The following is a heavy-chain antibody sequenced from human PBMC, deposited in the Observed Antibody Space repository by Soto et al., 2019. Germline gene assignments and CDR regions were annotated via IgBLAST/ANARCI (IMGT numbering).Heavy chain of an antibody. CDR1: GGTFSSYT. D-gene: IGHD3-10*01. J-gene: IGHJ4*02. Sequence: SVKVSCKASGGTFSSYTISWVRQAPGQGLEWMGRIIPILGIANYAQKFQGRVTITADKSTSTAYMELSSLRSEDTAVYYCARDLDYYGSGSYYKVLDYWGQGTLVTVSS. CDR3: ARDLDYYGSGSYYKVLDY. CDR2: IIPILGIA. V-gene: IGHV1-69*04.